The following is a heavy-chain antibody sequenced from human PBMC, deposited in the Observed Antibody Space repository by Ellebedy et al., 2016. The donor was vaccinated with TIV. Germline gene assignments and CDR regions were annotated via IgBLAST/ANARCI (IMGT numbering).Heavy chain of an antibody. J-gene: IGHJ4*02. CDR3: ARDRDYDSSGYYLFDY. CDR1: GYTFSSFF. D-gene: IGHD3-22*01. Sequence: AASVKVSCKASGYTFSSFFMHWVRQAPGQGLEWMGIINPSGGSTTYTQKLQGRVTMTRDTSTRTVYMELSSLRSEDTAVYYCARDRDYDSSGYYLFDYWGQGTLVTVSS. CDR2: INPSGGST. V-gene: IGHV1-46*04.